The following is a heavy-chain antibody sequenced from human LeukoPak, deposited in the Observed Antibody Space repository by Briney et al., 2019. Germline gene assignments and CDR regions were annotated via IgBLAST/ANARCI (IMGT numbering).Heavy chain of an antibody. V-gene: IGHV4-4*07. CDR3: ARVRVVPAAPLYYYYYMDV. Sequence: SETPSLTCTVSGGSISSYYWSWIRQPAGKGLEWIGRIYTSGSTNYNPSLKSRVTMSVDTSKNQFSLKLSSVTAADTAVYYCARVRVVPAAPLYYYYYMDVWGKGTTVTVSS. CDR1: GGSISSYY. J-gene: IGHJ6*03. D-gene: IGHD2-2*01. CDR2: IYTSGST.